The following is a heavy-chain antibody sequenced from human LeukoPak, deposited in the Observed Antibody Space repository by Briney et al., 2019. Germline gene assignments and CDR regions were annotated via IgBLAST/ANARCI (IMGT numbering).Heavy chain of an antibody. CDR2: IHSDGSST. D-gene: IGHD3-22*01. CDR3: ARSGWPYYFDY. J-gene: IGHJ4*02. V-gene: IGHV3-74*01. Sequence: GGSLRLSCAASGFTFSSYWMHWVRQAPGRGLVWVSRIHSDGSSTSYADSVRGRFTISRDDAKSTLYLQMNSLRAEDTAVYYCARSGWPYYFDYWGQGTLVTVSS. CDR1: GFTFSSYW.